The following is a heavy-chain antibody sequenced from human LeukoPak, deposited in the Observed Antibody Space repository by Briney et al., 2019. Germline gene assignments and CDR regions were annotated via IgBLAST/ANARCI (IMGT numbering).Heavy chain of an antibody. J-gene: IGHJ3*02. CDR2: IKPDGIDK. CDR1: GFTFRSHW. CDR3: ATISAQTFGI. D-gene: IGHD5-24*01. V-gene: IGHV3-7*01. Sequence: PGGSLRLSCVGSGFTFRSHWVNWVRQSPGKGLEWVANIKPDGIDKYYVDSARGRFTVSRDNAKNSAFLQMTSLRAEDTAIYYCATISAQTFGIWGQGTLVSVSS.